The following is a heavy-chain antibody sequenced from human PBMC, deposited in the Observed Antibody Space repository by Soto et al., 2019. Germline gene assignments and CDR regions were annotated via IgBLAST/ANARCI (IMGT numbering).Heavy chain of an antibody. Sequence: GSLRLSCAASGFTFSSYGMHWVRQAPGKGLEWVAVIWYDGSNKYYADSVKGRFTISRDNSKNTLYLQMNSLRAEDTAVYYCARRTLQMGDAFDIWGQGTMVTVSS. CDR2: IWYDGSNK. J-gene: IGHJ3*02. CDR3: ARRTLQMGDAFDI. D-gene: IGHD2-21*01. V-gene: IGHV3-33*01. CDR1: GFTFSSYG.